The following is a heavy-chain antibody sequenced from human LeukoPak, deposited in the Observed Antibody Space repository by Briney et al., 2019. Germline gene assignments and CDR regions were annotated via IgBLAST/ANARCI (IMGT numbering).Heavy chain of an antibody. V-gene: IGHV3-7*01. Sequence: PGGSLRLSCAGSGFTFGSYWMSWVRQAPGKGLEWVANIKQDGREKYYVDSVKGRFTISRDNAQNLLYLQMNSLRAEDTAVYYCARALTFWGQGTLVTVSS. D-gene: IGHD2/OR15-2a*01. J-gene: IGHJ4*02. CDR3: ARALTF. CDR1: GFTFGSYW. CDR2: IKQDGREK.